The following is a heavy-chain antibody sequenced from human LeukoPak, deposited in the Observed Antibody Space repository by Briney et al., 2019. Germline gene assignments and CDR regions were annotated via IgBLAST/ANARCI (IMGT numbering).Heavy chain of an antibody. CDR1: GFTFSSYA. CDR3: AKSGMVRGVTYFDY. Sequence: GGSLRLSCAASGFTFSSYAMSWVRQTPGKGLEWVSAISGSGGSTYYADSVKGRFTISRDNSKNTLYLQMNSLRAEDTAVYYCAKSGMVRGVTYFDYWGQGTLVTVSS. D-gene: IGHD3-10*01. J-gene: IGHJ4*02. V-gene: IGHV3-23*01. CDR2: ISGSGGST.